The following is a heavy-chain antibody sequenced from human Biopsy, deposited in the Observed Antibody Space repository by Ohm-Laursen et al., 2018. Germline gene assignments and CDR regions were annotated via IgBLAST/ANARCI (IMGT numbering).Heavy chain of an antibody. V-gene: IGHV1-69*06. D-gene: IGHD3-22*01. Sequence: SSVKVSCKASGGTFTNHAVGWVRQAPGQGLEWVGSSIPLFNTANYADKFQGRVTLTADKSTTTAYMELSSLRSKDTAIYYCARFPLGAYDDSGSYRAVEHWYFDLWGRGTLVTVSS. J-gene: IGHJ2*01. CDR1: GGTFTNHA. CDR3: ARFPLGAYDDSGSYRAVEHWYFDL. CDR2: SIPLFNTA.